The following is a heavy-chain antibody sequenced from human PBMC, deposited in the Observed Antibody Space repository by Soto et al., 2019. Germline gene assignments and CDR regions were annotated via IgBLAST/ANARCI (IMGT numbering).Heavy chain of an antibody. Sequence: SETLSLTCTVSGGSISSSSYYWGWIRQPPGKGLEWIGSIYYSGSTYYNPSLKSRVTISVDTSKNQFSLKLSSVTAADTAVYYCAKLGYCSGGSCYPYYYYGMDVWGQGTTVTV. V-gene: IGHV4-39*01. CDR3: AKLGYCSGGSCYPYYYYGMDV. CDR1: GGSISSSSYY. CDR2: IYYSGST. J-gene: IGHJ6*02. D-gene: IGHD2-15*01.